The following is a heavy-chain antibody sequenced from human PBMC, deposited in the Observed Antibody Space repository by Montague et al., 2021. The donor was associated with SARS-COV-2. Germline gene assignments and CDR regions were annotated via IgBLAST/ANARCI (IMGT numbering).Heavy chain of an antibody. J-gene: IGHJ4*02. D-gene: IGHD3/OR15-3a*01. CDR1: GGSFTTYY. V-gene: IGHV4-34*01. CDR2: INHGGTT. Sequence: SETLSLTCAVYGGSFTTYYWSWIRQPPGKGLEWIGEINHGGTTNXNPALKSRVTMSVDTSKNQFSLTLTSVTAADTAIYFCARNSFRARFLDGSFYFTFWGQGSVVTVSS. CDR3: ARNSFRARFLDGSFYFTF.